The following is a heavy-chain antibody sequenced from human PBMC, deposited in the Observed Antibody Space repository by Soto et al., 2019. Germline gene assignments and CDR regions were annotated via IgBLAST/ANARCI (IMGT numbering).Heavy chain of an antibody. Sequence: ASVKVSCAASGFTVSSNYMSWVRQAPGKGLEWVSVIYSGGRTYYADSVKGRFTISRDNSKNTLYLQMNSLRAEDTAVYYCARDSDTNWNYFDYWGQGTLVTVSS. CDR3: ARDSDTNWNYFDY. J-gene: IGHJ4*02. V-gene: IGHV3-53*01. CDR1: GFTVSSNY. D-gene: IGHD1-20*01. CDR2: IYSGGRT.